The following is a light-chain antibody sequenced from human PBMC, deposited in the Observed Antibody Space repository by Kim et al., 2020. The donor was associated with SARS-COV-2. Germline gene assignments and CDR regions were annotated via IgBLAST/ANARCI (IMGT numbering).Light chain of an antibody. V-gene: IGLV1-40*01. CDR2: GNI. J-gene: IGLJ3*02. CDR3: QSYDSALSGSV. Sequence: QRVTISCTGSSSNLGAGHDVHWYQQFPGTAPKLLIYGNINRASGVPDRFSVSRSGTSASLAITGLQADDEADYYCQSYDSALSGSVFGGGTQLTVL. CDR1: SSNLGAGHD.